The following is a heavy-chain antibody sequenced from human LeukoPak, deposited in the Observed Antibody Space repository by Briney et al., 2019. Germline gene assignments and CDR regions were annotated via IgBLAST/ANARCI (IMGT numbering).Heavy chain of an antibody. CDR2: IKSKTDGGTT. CDR1: GFTFSNAW. V-gene: IGHV3-15*01. J-gene: IGHJ4*02. Sequence: GGSLRLSCAASGFTFSNAWMSWVRQAPGKGLEWVGRIKSKTDGGTTDYAAPVKGRFTISRDDSKNTLYLQMNSLKTEDTAVYYCTTVPYDYVWGSYRYIDYWGQGTLVTVSS. CDR3: TTVPYDYVWGSYRYIDY. D-gene: IGHD3-16*02.